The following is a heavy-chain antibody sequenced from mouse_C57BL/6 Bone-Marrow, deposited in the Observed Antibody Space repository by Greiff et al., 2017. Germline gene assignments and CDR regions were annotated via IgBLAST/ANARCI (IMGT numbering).Heavy chain of an antibody. D-gene: IGHD4-1*01. CDR2: IDPENGDT. CDR1: GFNIKDDY. CDR3: TAGTGAMDY. J-gene: IGHJ4*01. V-gene: IGHV14-4*01. Sequence: VQLQQSGAELVRPGASVKLSCTASGFNIKDDYMHWVKQRPDQGLEWIGWIDPENGDTEYDSKFQGKATLTADTSSNTAYLQLSSLTSEDTAVYYCTAGTGAMDYWGQGTSVTVSS.